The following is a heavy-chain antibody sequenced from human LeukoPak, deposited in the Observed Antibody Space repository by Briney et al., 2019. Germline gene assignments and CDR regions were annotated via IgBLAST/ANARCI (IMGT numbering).Heavy chain of an antibody. J-gene: IGHJ5*02. CDR1: GFTFTSYS. CDR3: ARDPGAVTARSNGFDP. CDR2: ISSSSTYI. Sequence: GGPLRLSCAASGFTFTSYSMNWVRRAPGRGLEWVSSISSSSTYIYYADSVKGRFTISRDNAKNSLYLQMNSLRAEDTAVYYCARDPGAVTARSNGFDPWGQGTLVTVSS. V-gene: IGHV3-21*01. D-gene: IGHD2-21*02.